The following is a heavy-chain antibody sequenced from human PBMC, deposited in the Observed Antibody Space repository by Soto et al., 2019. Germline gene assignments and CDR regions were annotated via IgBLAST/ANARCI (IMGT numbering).Heavy chain of an antibody. D-gene: IGHD6-13*01. J-gene: IGHJ4*02. CDR2: IWYDGSNK. CDR3: GKELAGYSSSWYHAERGPVGY. CDR1: GFTFSSYG. V-gene: IGHV3-33*06. Sequence: QVQLVESGGGVVQPGRSLRLSCAASGFTFSSYGMHWVRQAPGKGLEWVAVIWYDGSNKYYADSVKGRFTISRDNSKNGLYLQMRGKREEDTAVYYCGKELAGYSSSWYHAERGPVGYWGQGTLVTVSS.